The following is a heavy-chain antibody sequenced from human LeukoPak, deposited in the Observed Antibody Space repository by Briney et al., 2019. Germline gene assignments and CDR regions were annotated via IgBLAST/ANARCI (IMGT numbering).Heavy chain of an antibody. CDR2: IYYSGST. Sequence: SETLSLTCTVSGGSIGSYYWSWIRQPPGKGLEWIGYIYYSGSTNYNPSLKSRVTISVDTSKNQFSLKLSSVTSADTAVYYCARYYYDNSGSIYAFDIWGQGTMITVSS. CDR1: GGSIGSYY. D-gene: IGHD3-22*01. J-gene: IGHJ3*02. CDR3: ARYYYDNSGSIYAFDI. V-gene: IGHV4-59*01.